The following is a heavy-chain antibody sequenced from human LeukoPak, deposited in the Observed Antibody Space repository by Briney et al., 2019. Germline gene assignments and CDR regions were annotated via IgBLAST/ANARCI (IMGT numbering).Heavy chain of an antibody. CDR3: ARAESHSHAFDI. CDR2: IYTTGST. J-gene: IGHJ3*02. CDR1: GGSISSYY. V-gene: IGHV4-4*07. Sequence: SETLSLTCTVSGGSISSYYWTWIRQPAGKGLEWIGRIYTTGSTNYNPSLKSRVTISVDTSKNQFSLKLSSVTAADTAVYYCARAESHSHAFDIWGQGTMVTVSS.